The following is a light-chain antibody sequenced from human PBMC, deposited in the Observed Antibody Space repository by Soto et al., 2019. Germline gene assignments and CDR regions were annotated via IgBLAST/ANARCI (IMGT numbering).Light chain of an antibody. V-gene: IGKV3-20*01. CDR3: QQYGSSPWT. CDR1: QSVSGSS. CDR2: GAS. Sequence: EIVLTQSPGTLSLSPGERATLSCRASQSVSGSSLAWYQQKPGQAPKVLIYGASIRATGIPDRFSGSGSGTDFTLTLTRLQPEDFAVYYCQQYGSSPWTSGQGTKVDI. J-gene: IGKJ1*01.